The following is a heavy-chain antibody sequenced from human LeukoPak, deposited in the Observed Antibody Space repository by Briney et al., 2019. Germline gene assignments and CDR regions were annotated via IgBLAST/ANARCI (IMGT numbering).Heavy chain of an antibody. CDR2: ITSSSSPI. CDR3: ANTKQLQN. J-gene: IGHJ4*02. Sequence: PGTPLTPPTTAPTPTTTTNNTNPPPQPPPNTLEWVSSITSSSSPIYYADSMKDQFTISRHNAKNSLYLQKNSQRAEDTAVYYCANTKQLQNWPQKTLHTLPS. V-gene: IGHV3-21*03. D-gene: IGHD5-24*01. CDR1: TPTTTTNN.